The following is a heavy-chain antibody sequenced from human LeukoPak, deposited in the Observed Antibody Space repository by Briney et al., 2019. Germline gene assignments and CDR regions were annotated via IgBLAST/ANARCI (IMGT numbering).Heavy chain of an antibody. CDR1: GFTFSSFW. CDR3: ARGGSSTSPEGAFDI. J-gene: IGHJ3*02. Sequence: SGGSLRLSCAASGFTFSSFWMSWVRQAPGKGLEWVANIKQDGSEKYYVDSVKGRFTISRDNAKNSLYLQMNSLRAEDTAVYYCARGGSSTSPEGAFDIWGQGTMVTVSS. CDR2: IKQDGSEK. D-gene: IGHD2-2*01. V-gene: IGHV3-7*01.